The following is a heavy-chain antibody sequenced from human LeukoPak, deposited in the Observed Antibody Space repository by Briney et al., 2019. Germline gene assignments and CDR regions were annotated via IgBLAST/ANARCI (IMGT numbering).Heavy chain of an antibody. Sequence: GGSLRLSCAASGFTFSTYAMSWVRQAPGKGLEWVSAISGTSDGTYYADYVKGRFTISRDKSKNTLYLQMNSLRPEDTAVYYCARDVSAVGGLERPATLGYWGQGTLVTVSS. V-gene: IGHV3-23*01. J-gene: IGHJ4*02. CDR2: ISGTSDGT. CDR3: ARDVSAVGGLERPATLGY. D-gene: IGHD1-1*01. CDR1: GFTFSTYA.